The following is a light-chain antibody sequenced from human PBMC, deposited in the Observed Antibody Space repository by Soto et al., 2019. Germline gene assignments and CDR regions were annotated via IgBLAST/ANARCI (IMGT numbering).Light chain of an antibody. V-gene: IGLV2-14*01. J-gene: IGLJ1*01. Sequence: QSVLTQPASVSGSPGQSFTVSCTGTSSDVGGYYYVSLYQVHPGKAPKLMIFQVTNRPSGVSNRFSGSKSGNTASLTISGLRAEDEADYYCCSYSSSSSFYVLGTGTKVTVL. CDR3: CSYSSSSSFYV. CDR1: SSDVGGYYY. CDR2: QVT.